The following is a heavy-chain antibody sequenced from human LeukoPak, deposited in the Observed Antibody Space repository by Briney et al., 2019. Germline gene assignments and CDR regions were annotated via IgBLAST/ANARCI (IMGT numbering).Heavy chain of an antibody. J-gene: IGHJ4*02. CDR3: ARPAHTVVVTAIYYFDY. V-gene: IGHV4-31*03. D-gene: IGHD2-21*02. Sequence: SETLSLTCTVSGRSISTGGYYWSWIRQHPGNVLEWLGYIYYSGSTYYNPSLKSRVTISVDTSKNQFSLKLSSVTAADTAVYFCARPAHTVVVTAIYYFDYWGQGTLVTVSS. CDR2: IYYSGST. CDR1: GRSISTGGYY.